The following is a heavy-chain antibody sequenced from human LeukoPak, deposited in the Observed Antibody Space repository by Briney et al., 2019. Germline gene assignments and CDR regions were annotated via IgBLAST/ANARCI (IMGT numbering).Heavy chain of an antibody. CDR3: AREALSLDTAMVLYFDY. CDR1: GYTFTGYY. CDR2: INPNSGGT. J-gene: IGHJ4*02. Sequence: ASVKVSCKASGYTFTGYYMHWVRQAPGQGLEWMGWINPNSGGTNYAQKFQGRVTMTRDTSISTAYMELSRLRSDDTPVYYCAREALSLDTAMVLYFDYWGQGTLVTVSS. V-gene: IGHV1-2*02. D-gene: IGHD5-18*01.